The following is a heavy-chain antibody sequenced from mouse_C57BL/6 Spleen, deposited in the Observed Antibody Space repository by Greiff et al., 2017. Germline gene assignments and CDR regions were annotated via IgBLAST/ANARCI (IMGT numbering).Heavy chain of an antibody. V-gene: IGHV14-2*01. D-gene: IGHD2-5*01. CDR3: ARSNYDYYAMDY. CDR2: LDPEDGAT. Sequence: EVQLQQSGAELVKPGASVKLSCTASGFHIQDYYMHWVKQRTEQGLEWIGRLDPEDGATKSAPKFPGRATITADTYSNTAYLQLISLTYEDTAVDYCARSNYDYYAMDYWGQGTSGTVSS. CDR1: GFHIQDYY. J-gene: IGHJ4*01.